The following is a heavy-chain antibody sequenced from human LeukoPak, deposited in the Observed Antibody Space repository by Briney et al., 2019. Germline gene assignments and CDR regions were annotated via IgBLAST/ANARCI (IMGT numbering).Heavy chain of an antibody. CDR2: ISGSAGST. Sequence: GGSLRLSCAASGFTFSNYAMSWVRQAPGKGLEWVSGISGSAGSTYYADSVKGRFTISRDNSKNTLYLLMSSLRAEDTAVYYCATDRGWRTSGYYLYYFEYWGQGTLVTYSS. CDR1: GFTFSNYA. V-gene: IGHV3-23*01. CDR3: ATDRGWRTSGYYLYYFEY. D-gene: IGHD3-3*01. J-gene: IGHJ4*02.